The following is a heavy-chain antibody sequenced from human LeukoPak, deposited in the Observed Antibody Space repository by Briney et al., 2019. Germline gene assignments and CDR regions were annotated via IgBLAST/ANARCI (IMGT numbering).Heavy chain of an antibody. CDR3: ARGLYSSSWSHQYYFDY. Sequence: GASVKVSCKASGYTFTSYGIGWVRQAPGQGLEWMGWISAYNGNTNYAQKLQGRVTMTTDTSTSTAYMELRSLRSDDTAVYYCARGLYSSSWSHQYYFDYWGQGTLVTVSP. CDR1: GYTFTSYG. D-gene: IGHD6-13*01. CDR2: ISAYNGNT. J-gene: IGHJ4*02. V-gene: IGHV1-18*04.